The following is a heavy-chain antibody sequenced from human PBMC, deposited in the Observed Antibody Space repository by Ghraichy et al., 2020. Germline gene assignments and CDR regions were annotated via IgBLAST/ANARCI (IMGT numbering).Heavy chain of an antibody. CDR2: ISSDGKSE. J-gene: IGHJ1*01. V-gene: IGHV3-30*03. Sequence: GGSLRLSCAASGFTFRGYGMHWVRQAPGKGLEWLAVISSDGKSEYYADSVKDRFTISRDNSRNTLYLQMDSLRPEDTALYSCARDRASAATYRFIEYWGRGTLVTVSS. CDR1: GFTFRGYG. D-gene: IGHD6-13*01. CDR3: ARDRASAATYRFIEY.